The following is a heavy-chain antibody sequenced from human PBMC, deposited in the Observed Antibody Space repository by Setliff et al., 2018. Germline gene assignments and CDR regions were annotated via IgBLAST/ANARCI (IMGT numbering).Heavy chain of an antibody. CDR3: AREVSTGENSGCDI. CDR1: GYTFTNYY. CDR2: INPSGGRL. V-gene: IGHV1-46*01. J-gene: IGHJ3*02. D-gene: IGHD3-9*01. Sequence: ASVKVSCKASGYTFTNYYIHWVRQTPGQGLEWMGIINPSGGRLSYAEKFQDRVTMTRDTSTNTVYTDLSSLRDDDTAVYYCAREVSTGENSGCDIWGQGTVVTVSS.